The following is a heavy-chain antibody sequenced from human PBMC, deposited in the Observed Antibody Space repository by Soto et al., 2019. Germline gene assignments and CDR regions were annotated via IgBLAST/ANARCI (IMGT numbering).Heavy chain of an antibody. CDR3: ARTGKFYYYDNSGLPFDP. CDR1: GGNCSDHS. Sequence: SVTLSHTYAVDGGNCSDHSCRWILQPPRTGLEWIGDIYHGGSTNYHPSLKSRVTISIDKSKNQFSLKLKSVTPADTAVYFCARTGKFYYYDNSGLPFDPWGQGTLVTVSS. V-gene: IGHV4-34*08. D-gene: IGHD3-22*01. J-gene: IGHJ5*02. CDR2: IYHGGST.